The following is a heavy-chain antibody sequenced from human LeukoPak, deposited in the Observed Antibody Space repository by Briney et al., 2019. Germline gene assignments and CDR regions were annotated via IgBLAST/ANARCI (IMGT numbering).Heavy chain of an antibody. V-gene: IGHV4-39*01. CDR3: ARDRSSSSASLPRFDY. CDR2: VYFDGST. D-gene: IGHD6-6*01. CDR1: GGSISSSSYY. J-gene: IGHJ4*02. Sequence: SATLSLTCTVSGGSISSSSYYWGWIRQPPGKWLEWVGSVYFDGSTFYNPSLKSRVTISLDTSKNQFALTMNSVTAADTAVYYCARDRSSSSASLPRFDYWGQGTLVTVSS.